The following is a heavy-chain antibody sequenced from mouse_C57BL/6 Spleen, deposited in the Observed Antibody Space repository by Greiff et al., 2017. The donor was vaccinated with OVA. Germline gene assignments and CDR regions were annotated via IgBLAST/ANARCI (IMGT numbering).Heavy chain of an antibody. D-gene: IGHD2-3*01. CDR3: SRDGYYDYYAMDY. CDR2: INPNNGGT. V-gene: IGHV1-22*01. CDR1: GFTFTDYN. Sequence: VQLKESGPELVKPGASVKMSCKASGFTFTDYNMHWVKPRHGQSLEWIGYINPNNGGTSYNQKFKGKATLTVNKSSSTAYMELRSLTSEDSAVYYCSRDGYYDYYAMDYWGQGTSVTVSS. J-gene: IGHJ4*01.